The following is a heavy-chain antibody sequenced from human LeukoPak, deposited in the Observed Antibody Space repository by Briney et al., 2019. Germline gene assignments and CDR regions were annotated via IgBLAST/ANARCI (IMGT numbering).Heavy chain of an antibody. D-gene: IGHD6-13*01. CDR1: GFTFDDYA. Sequence: PGGSLRLSCAASGFTFDDYAMHWVRQAPGKGLEWVSGISWNSGSIGYADSVKGRFTISRDNAKNSLYLQMNSLRAEDTALYYCALRSAAFDYWGQGTLVTVSS. CDR3: ALRSAAFDY. CDR2: ISWNSGSI. V-gene: IGHV3-9*01. J-gene: IGHJ4*02.